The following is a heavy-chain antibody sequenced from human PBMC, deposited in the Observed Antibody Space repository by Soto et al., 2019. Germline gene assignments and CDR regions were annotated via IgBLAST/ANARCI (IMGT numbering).Heavy chain of an antibody. V-gene: IGHV1-18*01. D-gene: IGHD3-10*01. CDR3: ATQAEYYYGSGSYSFDI. Sequence: ASVKVSCKASGYTFTSYGISWVRQAPGQGLEWMGWISAYNGNTNYAQKLQGRVTMTTDTSTSTAYMELRSLRSDDTAVYCCATQAEYYYGSGSYSFDIWGQGTMVTVSS. CDR2: ISAYNGNT. J-gene: IGHJ3*02. CDR1: GYTFTSYG.